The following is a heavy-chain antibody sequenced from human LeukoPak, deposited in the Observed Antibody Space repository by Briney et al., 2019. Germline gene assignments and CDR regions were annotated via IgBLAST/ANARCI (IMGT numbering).Heavy chain of an antibody. CDR2: IIPIFGTA. J-gene: IGHJ4*02. D-gene: IGHD3-22*01. CDR1: GGTFSSYA. Sequence: SVKVSCKASGGTFSSYAISWVRQAPGQGLEWMGGIIPIFGTANYAQKFQGRVTITADESTSTAYMELSSLRSEDTAVYYCARDTYYYYDSRGYYYWGQGTLVTVSS. V-gene: IGHV1-69*13. CDR3: ARDTYYYYDSRGYYY.